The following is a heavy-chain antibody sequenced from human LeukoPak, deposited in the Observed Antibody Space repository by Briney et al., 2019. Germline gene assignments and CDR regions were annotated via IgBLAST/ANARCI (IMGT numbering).Heavy chain of an antibody. Sequence: PGGSLRLSCAASGFTFSSYAMHWVRQAPGKGLEWVALISYDGSETYFADSVKDRFTISRDNSKNTLYLQMNSLRAEDTAVYYCARGPSGYHNTGGQGTLVTVSS. V-gene: IGHV3-30*03. CDR2: ISYDGSET. J-gene: IGHJ4*02. D-gene: IGHD5-12*01. CDR3: ARGPSGYHNT. CDR1: GFTFSSYA.